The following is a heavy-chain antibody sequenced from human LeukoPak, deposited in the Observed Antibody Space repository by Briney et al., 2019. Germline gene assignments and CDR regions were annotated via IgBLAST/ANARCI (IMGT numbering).Heavy chain of an antibody. Sequence: SETLSLTCTVSGGSISSYYWSWIRQPPGKGLEWIGYIYYSGSTNHNPSLKSRVTISVDTSKNQFSLKLSSVTAADTAVYYCARYNWNYEVPYFDYWGQGTLVTVSS. D-gene: IGHD1-7*01. CDR3: ARYNWNYEVPYFDY. J-gene: IGHJ4*02. V-gene: IGHV4-59*01. CDR1: GGSISSYY. CDR2: IYYSGST.